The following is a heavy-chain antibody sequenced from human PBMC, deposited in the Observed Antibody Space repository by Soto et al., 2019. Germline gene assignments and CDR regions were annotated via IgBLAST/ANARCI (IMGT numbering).Heavy chain of an antibody. D-gene: IGHD3-10*01. V-gene: IGHV3-9*01. CDR3: VGEILSGGADV. Sequence: EVQLVESGGGLVQPGRSLRLSCAASGFTVRGSAMHWVRQVKGGGLEWVAGIYGSGAVGYVGAVRGRFTISRDVAKNSLHLQMNSRTIEYTALYYCVGEILSGGADVWGQGTTVTVSS. CDR2: IYGSGAV. CDR1: GFTVRGSA. J-gene: IGHJ6*02.